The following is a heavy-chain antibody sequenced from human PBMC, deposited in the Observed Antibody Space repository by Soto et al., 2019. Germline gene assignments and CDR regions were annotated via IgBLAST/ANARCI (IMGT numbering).Heavy chain of an antibody. J-gene: IGHJ5*02. Sequence: SVNVSCKASGGTFSSYAISWVRQAPGQGLEWMGGIIPIFGTANYAQKFQGRVTITADKSTSAAYMELSSLRSEDTAVYYCARDTKYCSSTSCYNWFDPWGQGTLVTVSS. CDR1: GGTFSSYA. CDR3: ARDTKYCSSTSCYNWFDP. CDR2: IIPIFGTA. V-gene: IGHV1-69*06. D-gene: IGHD2-2*01.